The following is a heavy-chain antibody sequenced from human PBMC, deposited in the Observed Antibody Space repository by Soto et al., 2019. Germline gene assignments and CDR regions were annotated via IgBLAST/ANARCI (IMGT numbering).Heavy chain of an antibody. CDR3: ARQIYDSSGYYYAY. V-gene: IGHV4-39*01. CDR2: IYSLGNT. J-gene: IGHJ4*02. Sequence: QMQLQESGPGLVKPSETLSLTCTVSSGSISSSSYYWGWIRQPPGQGLEWLGTIYSLGNTYYNPSLKSRVTISVDKSKSQLFLKLSSVTAPDTAVYSCARQIYDSSGYYYAYWGQGNLVTVSS. CDR1: SGSISSSSYY. D-gene: IGHD3-22*01.